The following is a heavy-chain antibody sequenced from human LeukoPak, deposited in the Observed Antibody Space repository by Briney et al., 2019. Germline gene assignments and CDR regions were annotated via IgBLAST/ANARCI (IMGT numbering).Heavy chain of an antibody. V-gene: IGHV4-61*02. D-gene: IGHD3-3*01. CDR1: GGSISSGSYY. CDR2: IYTSGST. CDR3: ARGYDFWSGYRYFYYYYYMDV. Sequence: SETLSLTCTVSGGSISSGSYYWSWIRQPAGKGLEWIGRIYTSGSTNYNPSLKSRVTISVDTSKNQFSLKLSSMTAADTAVYYCARGYDFWSGYRYFYYYYYMDVWGKGTTVTVSS. J-gene: IGHJ6*03.